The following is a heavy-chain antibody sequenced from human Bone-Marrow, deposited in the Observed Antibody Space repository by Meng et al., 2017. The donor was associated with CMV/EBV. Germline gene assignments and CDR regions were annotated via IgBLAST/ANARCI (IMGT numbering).Heavy chain of an antibody. V-gene: IGHV1-18*01. Sequence: ASVKVSCKASGYTFTSYGISWVRQAPGQGLEWMGWISAYNGDTDYAHKFRGRVTMTTDTSMTTAYMELRSLRSDDTAVYYCAREDSGYDLNYWGQGTLVTVSS. D-gene: IGHD5-12*01. J-gene: IGHJ4*02. CDR1: GYTFTSYG. CDR2: ISAYNGDT. CDR3: AREDSGYDLNY.